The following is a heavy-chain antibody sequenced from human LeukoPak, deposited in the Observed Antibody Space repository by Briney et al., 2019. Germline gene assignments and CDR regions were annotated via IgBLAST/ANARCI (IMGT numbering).Heavy chain of an antibody. J-gene: IGHJ4*02. CDR3: AKLTYGDYPFDY. CDR1: GFTFSSYG. Sequence: GGSLRLSCAASGFTFSSYGMHWVRQAPGKGLEWVAVISYDGSNKYYADSVKGRFTISRDNSKNTLYLQMNSLRAEDTAVYYCAKLTYGDYPFDYWGQGTLVTVSS. CDR2: ISYDGSNK. V-gene: IGHV3-30*18. D-gene: IGHD4-17*01.